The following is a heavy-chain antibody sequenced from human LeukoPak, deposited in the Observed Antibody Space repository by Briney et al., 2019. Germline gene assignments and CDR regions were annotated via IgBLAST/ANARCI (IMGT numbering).Heavy chain of an antibody. CDR1: GFTFSTYW. Sequence: PGGSLTLSCAASGFTFSTYWMSWVRQAPGKGLEWVANIKQYGSETYYVDSVRGRFTITRDDAKSSLFLQMNSLRAEDTAVYYCANALGAHYIGSWGQGTLVTVSS. CDR2: IKQYGSET. V-gene: IGHV3-7*05. J-gene: IGHJ4*02. D-gene: IGHD1-26*01. CDR3: ANALGAHYIGS.